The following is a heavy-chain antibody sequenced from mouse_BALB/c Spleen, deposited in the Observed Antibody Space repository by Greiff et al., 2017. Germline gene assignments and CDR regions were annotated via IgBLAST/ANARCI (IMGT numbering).Heavy chain of an antibody. Sequence: VQLQQSGAELVRSGASVKLSCTASGFNIKDYYMHWVKQRPEQGLEWIGWIDPENGDTEYAPKFQGKATMTADTSSNTAYLQLSSLTSEDTAVYYCNAGQLGLHFDYWGQGTTLTVSS. CDR2: IDPENGDT. D-gene: IGHD3-2*01. J-gene: IGHJ2*01. V-gene: IGHV14-4*02. CDR3: NAGQLGLHFDY. CDR1: GFNIKDYY.